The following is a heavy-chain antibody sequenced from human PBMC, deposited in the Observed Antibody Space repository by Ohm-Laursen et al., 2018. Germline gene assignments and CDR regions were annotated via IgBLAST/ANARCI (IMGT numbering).Heavy chain of an antibody. Sequence: SLRLSCAASGFTFSSYWMSWVRQAPGKGLEWVSAISGTGGSTYYADSVRGRFTISRDNSKNTLYLQMNSLRAEDTAVYYRAKVFKRCGGDCPYYCDYWGQGTLVTVSS. D-gene: IGHD2-21*02. CDR2: ISGTGGST. J-gene: IGHJ4*02. CDR1: GFTFSSYW. CDR3: AKVFKRCGGDCPYYCDY. V-gene: IGHV3-23*01.